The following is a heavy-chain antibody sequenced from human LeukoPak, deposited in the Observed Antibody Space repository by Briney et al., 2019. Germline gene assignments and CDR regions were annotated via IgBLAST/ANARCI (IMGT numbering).Heavy chain of an antibody. CDR2: ISGNAGST. V-gene: IGHV3-23*01. CDR3: AREGGLVGATDRGPEGYDAFDI. J-gene: IGHJ3*02. CDR1: GFTLSSYA. Sequence: PGGSLRLSCAASGFTLSSYAMSWVRQAPGKGLEWVSLISGNAGSTYYADSVKGRFTISRDITKNTLYLQMNSLRAEDTAVYYCAREGGLVGATDRGPEGYDAFDIWGQGTMVTVSS. D-gene: IGHD1-26*01.